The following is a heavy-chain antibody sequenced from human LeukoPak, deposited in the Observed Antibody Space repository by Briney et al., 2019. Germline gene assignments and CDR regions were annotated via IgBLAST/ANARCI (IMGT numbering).Heavy chain of an antibody. V-gene: IGHV1-18*04. CDR3: ARCAPYCSSTSCYKMRGAFDI. Sequence: ASVKVSCKASGYTFTGYYMHWVRQAPGQGLEWMGWISAYNGNTNYAQKLQGTVTITTDTSTSTAYMEPRSLRSDATAVYYCARCAPYCSSTSCYKMRGAFDIWGQGTMVTVSS. CDR1: GYTFTGYY. J-gene: IGHJ3*02. CDR2: ISAYNGNT. D-gene: IGHD2-2*02.